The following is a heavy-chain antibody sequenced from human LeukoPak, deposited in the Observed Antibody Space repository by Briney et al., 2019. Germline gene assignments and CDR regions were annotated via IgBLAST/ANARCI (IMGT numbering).Heavy chain of an antibody. D-gene: IGHD3-22*01. CDR2: INPNSGGT. J-gene: IGHJ4*02. CDR1: GYTFTGYY. V-gene: IGHV1-2*02. Sequence: ASVKVSCKASGYTFTGYYMHWVRQAPGQGLEWMGWINPNSGGTNYAQTFQGRVTMTRDTSISTAYMELSRLRSDDTAVYYCASVNYDSSGSDYWGQGTLVTVSS. CDR3: ASVNYDSSGSDY.